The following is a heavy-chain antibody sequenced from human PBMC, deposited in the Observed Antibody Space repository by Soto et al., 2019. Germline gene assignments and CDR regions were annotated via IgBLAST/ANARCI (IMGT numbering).Heavy chain of an antibody. CDR1: GFTFSNYG. CDR3: ARDPGANVDSDGY. J-gene: IGHJ4*02. Sequence: VQLVESGGGVVQPGRSLRLSCAASGFTFSNYGMHWVRQAPGKGLEWVSYISSSSSTIYYADSVKGRFTISRDNAKNSLYLQMNSLRDEDTAVYYCARDPGANVDSDGYWGQGTLVTVSS. V-gene: IGHV3-48*02. CDR2: ISSSSSTI. D-gene: IGHD1-26*01.